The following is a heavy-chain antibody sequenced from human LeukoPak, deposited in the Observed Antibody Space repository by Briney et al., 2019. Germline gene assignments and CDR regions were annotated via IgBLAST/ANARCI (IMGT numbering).Heavy chain of an antibody. CDR2: INPSGGST. D-gene: IGHD1-1*01. J-gene: IGHJ4*02. CDR1: GYTFSSYY. V-gene: IGHV1-46*01. Sequence: ASVKVSCKASGYTFSSYYMNWVRQAPGQGPEWMGIINPSGGSTTYAQKFQGRVTMTSDTSTSTVYMELSSLRSEDTAVYYCARARRERSPFDYWGQGTLVTVSS. CDR3: ARARRERSPFDY.